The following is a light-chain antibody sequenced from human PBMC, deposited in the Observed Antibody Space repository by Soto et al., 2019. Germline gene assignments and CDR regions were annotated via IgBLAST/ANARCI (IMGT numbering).Light chain of an antibody. CDR1: QSLLCSPNNKNY. V-gene: IGKV4-1*01. Sequence: DIGVTKSPDSLAVSLGERATINCKSSQSLLCSPNNKNYLAWYQQRPGQPPKLLIYWASTRDSGVPDRFSGSGSGTDFTLTISSLQAEDVAVYYCQPYDRIPLTFGGGTKVDI. CDR3: QPYDRIPLT. CDR2: WAS. J-gene: IGKJ4*01.